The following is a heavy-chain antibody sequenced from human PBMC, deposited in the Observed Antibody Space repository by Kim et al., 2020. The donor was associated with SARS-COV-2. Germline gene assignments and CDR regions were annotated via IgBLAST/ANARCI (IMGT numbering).Heavy chain of an antibody. J-gene: IGHJ6*02. CDR1: GGSISSGGYY. CDR2: IYYSGST. V-gene: IGHV4-31*03. Sequence: SETLSLTCTVSGGSISSGGYYWSWIRQHPGKGLEWIGYIYYSGSTYYNPSLKSRVTISVDTSKNQFSLKLSSVTAADTAVYYCARDASSWAQSYYYYYGMDVWGQGTTVTVSS. D-gene: IGHD6-13*01. CDR3: ARDASSWAQSYYYYYGMDV.